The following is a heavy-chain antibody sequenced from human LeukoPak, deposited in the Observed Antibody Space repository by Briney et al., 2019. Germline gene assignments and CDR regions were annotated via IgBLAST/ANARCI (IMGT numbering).Heavy chain of an antibody. J-gene: IGHJ4*02. Sequence: GGSLRLSCAASGFTFSSNAMSWVRQAPGKGLEWVLSISGSDGSSDGSTYYADSVKGRFTISRDNSKNTLYLQMNSLRAEDTAVYYCVRERYCGTTSCYSLFDYWGQGTLVTVSS. CDR2: ISGSDGSSDGST. V-gene: IGHV3-23*01. D-gene: IGHD2-2*01. CDR3: VRERYCGTTSCYSLFDY. CDR1: GFTFSSNA.